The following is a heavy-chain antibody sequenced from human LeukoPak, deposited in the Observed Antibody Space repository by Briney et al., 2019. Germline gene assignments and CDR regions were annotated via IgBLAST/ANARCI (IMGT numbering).Heavy chain of an antibody. CDR2: FDPEDGET. Sequence: ASVKVSSKVSGYTLTELSMHWVRQAPGKGLEWMGGFDPEDGETIYAQKFQGRVTMTEDTSTDTAYMELSSLRSEDTAVYYCATDKLDYYDSSGYYPFDYWGQGTLVTVSS. V-gene: IGHV1-24*01. D-gene: IGHD3-22*01. CDR1: GYTLTELS. J-gene: IGHJ4*02. CDR3: ATDKLDYYDSSGYYPFDY.